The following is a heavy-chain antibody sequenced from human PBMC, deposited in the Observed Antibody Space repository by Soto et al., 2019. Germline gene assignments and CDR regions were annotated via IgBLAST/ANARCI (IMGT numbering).Heavy chain of an antibody. CDR1: RFTFSSYT. V-gene: IGHV3-21*03. CDR3: ARDFDSSGYYGPVGAFDI. J-gene: IGHJ3*02. Sequence: PGGSLRLSCSASRFTFSSYTMNWVRQAPGKGLEWVSPISSSTTYICYADSVKGRFTISRDNAKNSLYLQVNSLRAEDTAVYYCARDFDSSGYYGPVGAFDIWGQGTMVTVSS. CDR2: ISSSTTYI. D-gene: IGHD3-22*01.